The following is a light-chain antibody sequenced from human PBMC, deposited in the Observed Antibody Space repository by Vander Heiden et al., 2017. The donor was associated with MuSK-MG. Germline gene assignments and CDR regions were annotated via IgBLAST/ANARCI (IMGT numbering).Light chain of an antibody. V-gene: IGKV1-39*01. J-gene: IGKJ4*01. CDR1: QTINNF. Sequence: DIQMTQYPSSLSASVGERVTITCRASQTINNFLSWYQQKPGKAPKLLSSAASILQSGVPSRFSGSGSGTDFTLTITKLQPEDFATYYCQRNDYTPLTFGGGTKVEI. CDR2: AAS. CDR3: QRNDYTPLT.